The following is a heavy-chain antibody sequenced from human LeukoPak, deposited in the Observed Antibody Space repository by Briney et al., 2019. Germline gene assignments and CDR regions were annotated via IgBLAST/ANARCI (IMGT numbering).Heavy chain of an antibody. Sequence: SETLSLTCAVYGGSFSGYYWSWIRQPPGKGLEWIGEINHSASTNYNPSLKSRVTISVDTSKNQFSLQLSSVTAADTAVYYCAKFESLGGPRYYFDFWGQGTLVTVSS. CDR3: AKFESLGGPRYYFDF. D-gene: IGHD3-16*01. J-gene: IGHJ4*02. V-gene: IGHV4-34*01. CDR1: GGSFSGYY. CDR2: INHSAST.